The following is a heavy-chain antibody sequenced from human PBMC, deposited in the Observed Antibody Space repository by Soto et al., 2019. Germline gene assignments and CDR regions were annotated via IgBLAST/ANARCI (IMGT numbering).Heavy chain of an antibody. CDR1: GGTFSSYA. J-gene: IGHJ6*02. CDR3: ARDKGSGYSYGYTREYYYYGMDV. V-gene: IGHV1-69*13. CDR2: IIPIFGTA. D-gene: IGHD5-18*01. Sequence: ASVKVSCKASGGTFSSYAISWVRQAPGQGLEWMGGIIPIFGTANYAQKFQGRVTITADESTSTAYMELSSLRSEDTAVYYCARDKGSGYSYGYTREYYYYGMDVWGQGTKVTVYS.